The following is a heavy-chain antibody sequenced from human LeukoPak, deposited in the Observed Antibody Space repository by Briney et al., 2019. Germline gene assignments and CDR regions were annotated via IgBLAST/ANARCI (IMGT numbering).Heavy chain of an antibody. J-gene: IGHJ3*02. D-gene: IGHD3-22*01. CDR2: ISSSGSSL. CDR1: GFTFSDYS. CDR3: ARGLTILKVVLTTANAFDI. V-gene: IGHV3-11*04. Sequence: GWSLRLSRAASGFTFSDYSMNWIRQAPGRGLEWVSYISSSGSSLYYADSVKGRFTISRDNAKNSLFLQMNSLGAEDTAVYYCARGLTILKVVLTTANAFDIWGQGTLVTVSS.